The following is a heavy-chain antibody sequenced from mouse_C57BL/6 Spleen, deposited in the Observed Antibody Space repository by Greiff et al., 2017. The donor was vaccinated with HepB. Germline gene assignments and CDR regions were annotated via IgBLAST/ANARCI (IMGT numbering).Heavy chain of an antibody. CDR1: GYAFSSSW. CDR3: ARGWDEDY. D-gene: IGHD4-1*01. CDR2: IYPGDGDT. V-gene: IGHV1-82*01. Sequence: VKLMESGPELVKPGASVKISCKASGYAFSSSWMNWVKQRPGKGLEWIGRIYPGDGDTNYNGKFKGKATLTADKSSSTAYMQLSSLTSEDSAVYFCARGWDEDYWGQGTTLTVSS. J-gene: IGHJ2*01.